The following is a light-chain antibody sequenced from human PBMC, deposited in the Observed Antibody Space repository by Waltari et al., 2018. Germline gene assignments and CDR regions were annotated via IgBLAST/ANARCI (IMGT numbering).Light chain of an antibody. V-gene: IGKV3-20*01. CDR1: QSVSSNY. Sequence: ENVLTQSPGTLSFSPGERATLSCRASQSVSSNYLAWYQQIPGQAPRHLIYGASSRATGIPDRFSVSGSGTDFTLTISRLEPEDFAVYYCQQYGSSPPWTFGQGTKVEIK. CDR3: QQYGSSPPWT. J-gene: IGKJ1*01. CDR2: GAS.